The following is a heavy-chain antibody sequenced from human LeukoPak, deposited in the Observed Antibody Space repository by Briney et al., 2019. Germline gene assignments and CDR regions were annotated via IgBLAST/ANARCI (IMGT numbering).Heavy chain of an antibody. V-gene: IGHV1-69*05. D-gene: IGHD6-19*01. Sequence: AASVKVSCKVSGGTFSSYGISWVRQAPGQGLEWMGRIIPIFGTANYAQKFQGRVTITTDESTSTAYMELGSLRSEDTAVYYCARSSMAVAGIYNWFDPWGQGTLVTVSS. CDR2: IIPIFGTA. CDR1: GGTFSSYG. CDR3: ARSSMAVAGIYNWFDP. J-gene: IGHJ5*02.